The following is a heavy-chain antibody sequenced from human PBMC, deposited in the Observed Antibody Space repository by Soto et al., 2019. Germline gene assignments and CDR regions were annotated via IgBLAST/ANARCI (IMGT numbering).Heavy chain of an antibody. V-gene: IGHV3-72*01. CDR1: GFIVSSNY. CDR3: VRGVYFYSSSCHAPFDF. D-gene: IGHD3-9*01. CDR2: IRNKFHIYTT. J-gene: IGHJ3*01. Sequence: GGSLRLSCAASGFIVSSNYMSWVRQAPGQGLEWVARIRNKFHIYTTEYAASVKGRFSISRDDSEKSVYLQMDSLKTEDTAVYYCVRGVYFYSSSCHAPFDFWGHGAMVTV.